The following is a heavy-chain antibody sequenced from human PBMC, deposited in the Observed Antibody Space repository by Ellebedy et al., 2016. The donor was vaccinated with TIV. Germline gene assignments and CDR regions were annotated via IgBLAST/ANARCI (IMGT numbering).Heavy chain of an antibody. CDR2: IVVGIDKI. V-gene: IGHV1-58*01. D-gene: IGHD5-12*01. J-gene: IGHJ5*02. CDR3: VPTSFSGYDH. Sequence: ASVKVSCKASALTFTRSAVKWVRQASGQRLEWIGWIVVGIDKINYAQEFQERVTMARDMATNKAYMELSRLTSDDTAVYSCVPTSFSGYDHWGQGTLVTVSS. CDR1: ALTFTRSA.